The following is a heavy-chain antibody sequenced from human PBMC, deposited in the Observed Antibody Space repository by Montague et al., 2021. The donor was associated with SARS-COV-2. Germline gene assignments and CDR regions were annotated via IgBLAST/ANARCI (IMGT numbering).Heavy chain of an antibody. Sequence: CAISGDSVSSQRAAWNWIRQSPSTGLEWLGRTYYRSQWYEDYAVSVKGRITIKPDTSKNQFSLHLESVSPDDTALYYCARGAYHDLYYYYHGMDVWGRGTTVSVSS. CDR3: ARGAYHDLYYYYHGMDV. CDR1: GDSVSSQRAA. J-gene: IGHJ6*02. V-gene: IGHV6-1*01. CDR2: TYYRSQWYE. D-gene: IGHD2-2*01.